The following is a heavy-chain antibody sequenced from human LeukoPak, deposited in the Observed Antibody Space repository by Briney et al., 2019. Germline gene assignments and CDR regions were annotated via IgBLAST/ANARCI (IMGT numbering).Heavy chain of an antibody. V-gene: IGHV1-69*13. J-gene: IGHJ5*02. CDR2: IIPIFGTA. D-gene: IGHD5-18*01. CDR1: GGTFSSYA. CDR3: ARDIETAMVPRVGYRWFDP. Sequence: ASVKVSCKASGGTFSSYAISWVRQAPGQGLEWMGGIIPIFGTANYAQKFQGRVTITADESTSTAYMELSSLRSEDTAVYYCARDIETAMVPRVGYRWFDPWGQGTLVTVSS.